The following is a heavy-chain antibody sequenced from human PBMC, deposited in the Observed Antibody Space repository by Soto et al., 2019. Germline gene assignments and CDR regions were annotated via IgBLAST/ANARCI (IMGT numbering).Heavy chain of an antibody. Sequence: SETLSLTCTVYGGSISSGGYYWSWIRQHPGKGLEWIGYIYYSGSTYYNPSLKSRVTIAVDTSKNQFSLKLSSVTAADTAVYYCARGSPYSSGWYWFDPWGQGTLVTVSS. D-gene: IGHD6-19*01. J-gene: IGHJ5*02. CDR3: ARGSPYSSGWYWFDP. V-gene: IGHV4-31*03. CDR2: IYYSGST. CDR1: GGSISSGGYY.